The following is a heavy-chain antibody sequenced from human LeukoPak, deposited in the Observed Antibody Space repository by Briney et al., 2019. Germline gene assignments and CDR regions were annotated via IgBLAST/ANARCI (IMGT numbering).Heavy chain of an antibody. J-gene: IGHJ6*02. CDR3: ASETKVVVITAVDYYYGMDV. D-gene: IGHD3-22*01. Sequence: SVKVSCKASGYTFTSYDINWVRQAPGQGLEWMGGITPILGTANYAQKFQGRVTITADESTSTAYMELSSLKSEDTAIYYCASETKVVVITAVDYYYGMDVWGQGTTVTVSS. CDR2: ITPILGTA. CDR1: GYTFTSYD. V-gene: IGHV1-69*13.